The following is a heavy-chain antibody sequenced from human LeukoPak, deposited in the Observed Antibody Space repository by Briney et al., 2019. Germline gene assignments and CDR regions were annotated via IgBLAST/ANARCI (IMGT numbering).Heavy chain of an antibody. Sequence: GGSLRLSCAASGFTSTSYDMHWVRQATGKGLEWVSGIGTAGATYYSGSVKGRFTISRENAKNSLYLQMNSLRAGDTAVYYCVRYNWNDGFFDYWGQGTLVTVSS. CDR3: VRYNWNDGFFDY. D-gene: IGHD1-20*01. CDR2: IGTAGAT. V-gene: IGHV3-13*01. J-gene: IGHJ4*02. CDR1: GFTSTSYD.